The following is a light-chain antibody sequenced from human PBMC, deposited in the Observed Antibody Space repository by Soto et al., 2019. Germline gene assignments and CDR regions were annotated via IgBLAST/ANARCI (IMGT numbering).Light chain of an antibody. CDR1: SSDVGNYNL. CDR2: EGS. J-gene: IGLJ2*01. CDR3: CSYAGSSIHVV. Sequence: QSALTQPASVSGSPGQSITISCTGTSSDVGNYNLVSWYQQHPGKAPKLMIYEGSKRPSGVSNRFSGSKSGNTASLTISGLQVEDEADYYCCSYAGSSIHVVFGGGTKVTVL. V-gene: IGLV2-23*01.